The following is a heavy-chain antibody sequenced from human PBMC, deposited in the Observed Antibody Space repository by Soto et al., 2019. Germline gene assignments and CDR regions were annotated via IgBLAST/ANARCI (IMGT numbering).Heavy chain of an antibody. CDR1: GFTFSSYG. J-gene: IGHJ4*02. CDR2: IWYDGSNK. Sequence: QVQLVESGGGVGQPGRSLRLSCAASGFTFSSYGMHWVRQAPGKGLEWVAVIWYDGSNKYYADSVKGRFTISRDNSKKTLYLQMNSLRAEDTAVYYCARDRAQVPHSSWHGYWGQGTLVTVSS. V-gene: IGHV3-33*01. CDR3: ARDRAQVPHSSWHGY. D-gene: IGHD6-13*01.